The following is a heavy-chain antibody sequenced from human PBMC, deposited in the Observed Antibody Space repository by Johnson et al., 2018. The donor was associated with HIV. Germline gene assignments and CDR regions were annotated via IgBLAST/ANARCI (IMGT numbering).Heavy chain of an antibody. V-gene: IGHV3-53*01. CDR3: ARDHLRRSHAFDI. CDR1: GFTVSSNY. Sequence: VQLVESGGGLIQPGGSLRLSCAASGFTVSSNYMSWVRQAPGKGLEWVSVIYSAGSTYYADSVKGRFTISRDNSKNTLYLQMNSLRAEDTAVYYCARDHLRRSHAFDIWGQGTMVTVSS. D-gene: IGHD2-15*01. CDR2: IYSAGST. J-gene: IGHJ3*02.